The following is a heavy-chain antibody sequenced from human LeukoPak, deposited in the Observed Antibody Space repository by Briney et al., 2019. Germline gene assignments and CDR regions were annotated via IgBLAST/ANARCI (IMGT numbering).Heavy chain of an antibody. V-gene: IGHV4-59*01. D-gene: IGHD1-26*01. J-gene: IGHJ5*02. Sequence: PSETLPLTCTVSGGSISSYYWSWIRQPPGKGLEWIGYIYYSGGAIYNPSLKSRVTISVDTSKNQFSLMLTSVTAADTAVYYCARDQGGVGWFDPWGQGTLVTVSS. CDR3: ARDQGGVGWFDP. CDR2: IYYSGGA. CDR1: GGSISSYY.